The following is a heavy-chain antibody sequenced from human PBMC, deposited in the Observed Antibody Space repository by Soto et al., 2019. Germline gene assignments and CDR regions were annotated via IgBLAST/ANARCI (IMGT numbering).Heavy chain of an antibody. Sequence: SVKVSCKASGGTFSSYAISWVRQAPGQGLEWMGGIIPIFGTANYAQKFQGRVTITADESTSTAYMELSSLRSEDTAVYYCARGDVDTATYYYYHYGMAVWGQGTTVTVSS. CDR3: ARGDVDTATYYYYHYGMAV. D-gene: IGHD5-18*01. CDR1: GGTFSSYA. CDR2: IIPIFGTA. V-gene: IGHV1-69*13. J-gene: IGHJ6*02.